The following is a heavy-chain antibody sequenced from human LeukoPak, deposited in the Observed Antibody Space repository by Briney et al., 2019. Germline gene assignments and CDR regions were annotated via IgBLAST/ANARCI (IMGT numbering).Heavy chain of an antibody. CDR2: FYYSGNT. V-gene: IGHV4-59*08. CDR1: GGSISSYY. J-gene: IGHJ4*02. D-gene: IGHD5-24*01. CDR3: ARLIRDGYSLFDY. Sequence: SETLSLTCTVSGGSISSYYWSWIRQPPGKGLEWIGYFYYSGNTNYNPSLKSRVTISVDTSKNQSSLKLSSVTAADTAVYYCARLIRDGYSLFDYWGQGTLVTVSS.